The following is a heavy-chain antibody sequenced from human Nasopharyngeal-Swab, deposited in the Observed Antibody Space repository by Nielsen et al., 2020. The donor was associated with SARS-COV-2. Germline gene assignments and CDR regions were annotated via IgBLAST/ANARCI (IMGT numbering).Heavy chain of an antibody. CDR1: GFSFSNFW. D-gene: IGHD2-15*01. CDR3: ARDVGGRDNY. J-gene: IGHJ4*02. CDR2: IDTDGAIT. V-gene: IGHV3-74*01. Sequence: GESLKISCAASGFSFSNFWMHWARQVPGTGLVWVSRIDTDGAITNYADSVKGRFTISRDNAKNTLYLQMNSLRADDTAVYYCARDVGGRDNYWGQGALVTVSS.